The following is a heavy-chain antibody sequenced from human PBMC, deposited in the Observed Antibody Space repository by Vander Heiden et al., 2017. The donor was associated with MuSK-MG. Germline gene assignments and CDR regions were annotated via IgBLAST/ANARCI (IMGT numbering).Heavy chain of an antibody. J-gene: IGHJ5*01. D-gene: IGHD3-16*01. CDR2: IYSTGTT. CDR3: ARAENYVNAWFDS. Sequence: QVRLQESGPGLVQPSQTLSLTCTVSGASITSGADYWSWVRQPAGQGLQWIGRIYSTGTTGYNPSLKSRVTMSFDASKNQFSLTLTSVTAADAGVYFCARAENYVNAWFDSWGQGIRGSVSS. CDR1: GASITSGADY. V-gene: IGHV4-61*02.